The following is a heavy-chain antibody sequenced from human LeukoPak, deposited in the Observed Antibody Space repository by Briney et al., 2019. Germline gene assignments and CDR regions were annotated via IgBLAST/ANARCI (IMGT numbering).Heavy chain of an antibody. D-gene: IGHD6-19*01. V-gene: IGHV4-59*01. Sequence: SETLSLTCSVFGGSISRYYWSWLRQPPEKGLEWIGYTHYSGSTSYNPSLKSRVIISVDTSKNQLSLKLSSVTAADTAVYYCARDLDNSGWYVFDYWGQGNLVTVSS. J-gene: IGHJ4*02. CDR3: ARDLDNSGWYVFDY. CDR2: THYSGST. CDR1: GGSISRYY.